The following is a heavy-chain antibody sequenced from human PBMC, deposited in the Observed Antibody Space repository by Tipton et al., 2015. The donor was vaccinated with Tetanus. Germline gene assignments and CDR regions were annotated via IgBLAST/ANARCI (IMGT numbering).Heavy chain of an antibody. V-gene: IGHV3-33*01. CDR1: GFTFRPSF. D-gene: IGHD3-10*01. Sequence: SLLLSFASSGFTFRPSFLPFFLPSPFPFLSFFSVIFDDGSNTYYADSVKGRFTISRDNSKNMLYLEMNSPRAEDTAIYYCARGRRSMVRNVMFYFDFWGQGSLVTVSS. CDR2: IFDDGSNT. CDR3: ARGRRSMVRNVMFYFDF. J-gene: IGHJ4*02.